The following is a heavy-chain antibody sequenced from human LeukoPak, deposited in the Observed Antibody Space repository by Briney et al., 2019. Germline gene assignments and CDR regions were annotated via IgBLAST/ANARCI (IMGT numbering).Heavy chain of an antibody. D-gene: IGHD6-13*01. V-gene: IGHV3-7*01. J-gene: IGHJ4*02. Sequence: GGSLRLSCAASGFTFSSYWMSWVRQAPGKGLEWVANIKEDGSEKYYVDSVKGRFTISRDNAKNSLYLQMNSLKVEDTAVYYCARARSSSLDYWGQGTLVTVSS. CDR3: ARARSSSLDY. CDR1: GFTFSSYW. CDR2: IKEDGSEK.